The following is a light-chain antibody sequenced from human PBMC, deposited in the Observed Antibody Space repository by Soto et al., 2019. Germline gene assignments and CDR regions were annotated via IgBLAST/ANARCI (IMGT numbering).Light chain of an antibody. CDR1: QSVSDNY. J-gene: IGKJ4*01. V-gene: IGKV3-20*01. CDR2: AVS. Sequence: EIVLTQSPGTLSLSPGERATLSCRASQSVSDNYFAWYQQKPGQAPRLLIYAVSSRATGIPDRFSGSGSGTDFTLTISRLQPGDVATYYCQTYNSAPLTFGGGTKVDI. CDR3: QTYNSAPLT.